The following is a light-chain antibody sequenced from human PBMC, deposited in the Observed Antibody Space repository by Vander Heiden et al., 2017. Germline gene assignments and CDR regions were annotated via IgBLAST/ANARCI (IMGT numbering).Light chain of an antibody. CDR1: SIDVGSYDY. CDR3: YPYTNSASWV. Sequence: ALVQQKSVSGSPGQSVTISCTGTSIDVGSYDYVSWYQQHPGTVPKPMIYNVNTQPSGVPDRFSGSMSGNTASMTNSGLQFRDVADCYCYPYTNSASWVVGGGTKLTVL. CDR2: NVN. J-gene: IGLJ3*02. V-gene: IGLV2-11*01.